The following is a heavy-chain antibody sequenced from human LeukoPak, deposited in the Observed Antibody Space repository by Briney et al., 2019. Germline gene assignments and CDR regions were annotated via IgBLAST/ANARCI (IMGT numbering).Heavy chain of an antibody. J-gene: IGHJ4*02. CDR1: GDSISGYY. V-gene: IGHV4-59*01. CDR2: IYYSGTT. D-gene: IGHD1-7*01. CDR3: ARSRYNWNYYSDY. Sequence: SETLSLTCTVSGDSISGYYWSWIRQPPGKGLEWIGYIYYSGTTNYNPSLNSRVTISVDTSKNEASLKLSSVTAADTAVYYCARSRYNWNYYSDYWGQGTLVTVSS.